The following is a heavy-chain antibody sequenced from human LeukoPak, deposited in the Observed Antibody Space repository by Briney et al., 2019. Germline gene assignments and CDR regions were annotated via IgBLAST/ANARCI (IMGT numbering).Heavy chain of an antibody. CDR2: IYYSGST. Sequence: PSETLSLTCTVSGGSINSYYWSWIRQPPGKGLEWIGYIYYSGSTNYNPSLKSRVTISLDTPSNQFSLKLSSVTAADTAVYYCARDTSGYRRGSFDYWGQGTLVTVSS. V-gene: IGHV4-59*01. D-gene: IGHD3-22*01. CDR3: ARDTSGYRRGSFDY. J-gene: IGHJ4*02. CDR1: GGSINSYY.